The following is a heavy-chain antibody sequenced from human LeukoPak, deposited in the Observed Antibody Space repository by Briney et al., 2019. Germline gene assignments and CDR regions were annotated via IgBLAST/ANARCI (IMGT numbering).Heavy chain of an antibody. J-gene: IGHJ3*01. CDR2: IMSTFGPA. V-gene: IGHV1-69*13. CDR1: GGTFSSNA. CDR3: AKEDTDLVTDGFDV. Sequence: ASVKLSCKASGGTFSSNAISWVRQPPGQGLEWMGGIMSTFGPAVYAVKFQGRVTITADESTSTAYMQMSSLTSEDTAVYYCAKEDTDLVTDGFDVWGQGTVVTVSS. D-gene: IGHD5-18*01.